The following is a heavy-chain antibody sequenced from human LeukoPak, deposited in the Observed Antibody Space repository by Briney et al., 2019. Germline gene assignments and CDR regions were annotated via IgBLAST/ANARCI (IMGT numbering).Heavy chain of an antibody. V-gene: IGHV3-53*01. D-gene: IGHD6-19*01. CDR1: GFTISSNY. CDR2: INSGGENT. Sequence: PGGSLRLSCAASGFTISSNYMSWVRQAPGKGLEWVSSINSGGENTDYADSVKGRFTISRDNSKSTLYLQMNSLRAEDTAVYYCAKYHKTTVAGRDFDYWGQGTRVSVSS. J-gene: IGHJ4*02. CDR3: AKYHKTTVAGRDFDY.